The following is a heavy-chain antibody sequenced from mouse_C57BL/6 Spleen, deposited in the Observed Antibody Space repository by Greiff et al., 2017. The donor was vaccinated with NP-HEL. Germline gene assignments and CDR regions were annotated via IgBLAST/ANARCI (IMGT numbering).Heavy chain of an antibody. CDR2: IYPGDGDT. J-gene: IGHJ4*01. CDR1: GYAFSSSW. Sequence: QVQLKESGPELVKPGASVKISCKASGYAFSSSWMNWVKQRPGKGLEWIGRIYPGDGDTNYNGKFKGKATLTADKSSSTAYMQLSSLTSEDSAVYFCARSLLGAMDYWGQGTSVTVSS. D-gene: IGHD3-1*01. CDR3: ARSLLGAMDY. V-gene: IGHV1-82*01.